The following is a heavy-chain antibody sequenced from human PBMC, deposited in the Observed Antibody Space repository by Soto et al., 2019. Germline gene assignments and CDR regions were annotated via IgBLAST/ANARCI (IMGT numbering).Heavy chain of an antibody. V-gene: IGHV1-18*01. Sequence: QVQLVQSGAEVKKPGASVKVSCKASGYTYTSYGISWVRQAPGQGLEWMGWISAYNGNTNYAQKLQGRVTMTTDTSTSTAYMELRSLRSDDTAVYYCARLVDGWLSPDNWFDPWGQGTLVTVSS. CDR2: ISAYNGNT. J-gene: IGHJ5*02. CDR1: GYTYTSYG. CDR3: ARLVDGWLSPDNWFDP. D-gene: IGHD3-22*01.